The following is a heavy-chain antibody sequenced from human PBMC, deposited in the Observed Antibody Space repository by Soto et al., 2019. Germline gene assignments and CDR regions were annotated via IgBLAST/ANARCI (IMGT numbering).Heavy chain of an antibody. V-gene: IGHV4-39*01. J-gene: IGHJ5*02. CDR2: IYHTGNA. D-gene: IGHD3-22*01. CDR3: ARDYFDSSDYTTNWFDP. CDR1: GDSISNSRFY. Sequence: PSETLSLTCSVSGDSISNSRFYWAWIRQPPGEGLEWIGSIYHTGNAYYNPSLKSRVTIFVDTSKNQFSLKLTSVTAADTALYYCARDYFDSSDYTTNWFDPWGRGTLVT.